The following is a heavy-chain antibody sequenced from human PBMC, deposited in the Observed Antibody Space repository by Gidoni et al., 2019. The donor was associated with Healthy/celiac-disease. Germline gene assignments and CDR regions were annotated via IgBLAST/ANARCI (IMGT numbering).Heavy chain of an antibody. D-gene: IGHD5-12*01. CDR2: INHSGST. CDR3: ARGGRWLQLGIQH. Sequence: QVRLQQWVAGLLKPSETLSLTCAVYGGSFSGYYWSWIRQPPGKGLEWIGEINHSGSTNYNPSLKSRVTISVDTSKNQFSLKLSSVTAADTAVYYCARGGRWLQLGIQHWGQGTLVTVSS. J-gene: IGHJ1*01. CDR1: GGSFSGYY. V-gene: IGHV4-34*01.